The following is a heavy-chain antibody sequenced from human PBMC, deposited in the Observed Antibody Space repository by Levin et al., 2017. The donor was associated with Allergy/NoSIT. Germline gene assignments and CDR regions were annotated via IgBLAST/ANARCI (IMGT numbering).Heavy chain of an antibody. J-gene: IGHJ5*01. D-gene: IGHD6-19*01. CDR3: AKEYSSGWSVAS. V-gene: IGHV1-46*01. CDR1: GYTFTSYY. CDR2: INPTTGVT. Sequence: ASVKVSCKTSGYTFTSYYIHWVRQAPGQGLEWMGIINPTTGVTNYAQKFQGRVTLTRDTSTSTVYMELSSPTSDDTAVYYCAKEYSSGWSVASWGQGTLVTVSS.